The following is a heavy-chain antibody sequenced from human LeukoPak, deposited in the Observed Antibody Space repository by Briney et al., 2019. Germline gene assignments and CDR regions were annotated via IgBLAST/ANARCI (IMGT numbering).Heavy chain of an antibody. CDR2: INAGNGNT. Sequence: GASVKVSCKASGYTFTSYAMHWVRQAPGQRLEWMGWINAGNGNTKYSQKFQGRVTITRDTSASTAHMELSSLRSEDTAVYYCARDRDDILTGYSYGMDVWGKGTTVTVSS. CDR3: ARDRDDILTGYSYGMDV. J-gene: IGHJ6*04. V-gene: IGHV1-3*01. D-gene: IGHD3-9*01. CDR1: GYTFTSYA.